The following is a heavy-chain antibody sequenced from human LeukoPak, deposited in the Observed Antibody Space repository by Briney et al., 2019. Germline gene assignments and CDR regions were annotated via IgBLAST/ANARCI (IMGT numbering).Heavy chain of an antibody. D-gene: IGHD3-22*01. CDR2: IHTNERT. Sequence: SETLSLTCTVSGGSVSSGEYYWSWIRQPAGKGLEWIGRIHTNERTNYNPSLKSRVTISLDTSKNQFSLKLSSVTAADTAVYYCATSTYHDSSGYYYFDYWGQGTLVAVSS. V-gene: IGHV4-61*02. J-gene: IGHJ4*02. CDR1: GGSVSSGEYY. CDR3: ATSTYHDSSGYYYFDY.